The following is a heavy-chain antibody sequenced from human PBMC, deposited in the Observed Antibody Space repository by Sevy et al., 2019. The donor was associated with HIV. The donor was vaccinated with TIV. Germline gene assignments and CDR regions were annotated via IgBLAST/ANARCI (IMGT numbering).Heavy chain of an antibody. CDR2: IGTAGDT. CDR1: GFTFSSYD. D-gene: IGHD6-19*01. V-gene: IGHV3-13*01. CDR3: AREVSLSGSGWYYFDY. Sequence: GGSLRLSCAASGFTFSSYDMHWVRQATGKGLEWVSAIGTAGDTYYPGSVKGQFTISRENAKNSLYLKMNSLRAGDTAEYYCAREVSLSGSGWYYFDYWGQGTLVTVSS. J-gene: IGHJ4*02.